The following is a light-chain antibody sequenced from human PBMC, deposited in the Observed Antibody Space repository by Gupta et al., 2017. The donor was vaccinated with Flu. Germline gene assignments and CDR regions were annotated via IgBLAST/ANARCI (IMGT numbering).Light chain of an antibody. J-gene: IGLJ2*01. CDR1: SSNIASNY. Sequence: SDLTQPPSLSAAPGQRVTISCSGSSSNIASNYVSWYQHLPGTAPKLLIYENNQRPSGIPDRFSGSKSGTSATLASAGLQTGDEAVYYCETWDNTLSSGVFGGGTTLTVL. CDR3: ETWDNTLSSGV. V-gene: IGLV1-51*01. CDR2: ENN.